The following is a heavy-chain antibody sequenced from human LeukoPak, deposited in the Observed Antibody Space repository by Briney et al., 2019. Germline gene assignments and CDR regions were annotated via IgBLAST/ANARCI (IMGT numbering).Heavy chain of an antibody. CDR1: GFTFRNYR. J-gene: IGHJ4*02. CDR3: ARNRATNDY. CDR2: MKDDGNEI. Sequence: GGSLRLSCTASGFTFRNYRMTWVRQAPGKGLEWVASMKDDGNEIQYVDSVKGRFTISRDNAKNSLYLQMNNLRAEDTAVYYCARNRATNDYWGQGTLVTVSS. V-gene: IGHV3-7*01. D-gene: IGHD1-26*01.